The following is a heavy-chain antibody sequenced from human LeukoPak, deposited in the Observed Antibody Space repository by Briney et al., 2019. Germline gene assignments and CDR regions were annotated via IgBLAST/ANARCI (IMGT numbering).Heavy chain of an antibody. D-gene: IGHD3-3*01. J-gene: IGHJ4*02. CDR2: ISSNGGST. CDR3: VKESPPLYDFWSGYPDY. V-gene: IGHV3-64D*06. Sequence: GGSLRLSCSASGFTFSSYAMHWVRQAPGKGLEYVSAISSNGGSTYYADFVKGRFTISRDNSKNTLYLQMSSLRAEDTAVYYCVKESPPLYDFWSGYPDYWGQGTLVTVSP. CDR1: GFTFSSYA.